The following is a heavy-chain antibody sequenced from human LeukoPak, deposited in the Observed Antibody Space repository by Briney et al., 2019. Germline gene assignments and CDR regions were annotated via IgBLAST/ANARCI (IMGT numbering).Heavy chain of an antibody. CDR2: INPNSGGT. V-gene: IGHV1-2*02. CDR3: AREVTGTTNAFDI. J-gene: IGHJ3*02. D-gene: IGHD1-20*01. CDR1: GYSFNYYY. Sequence: ASVKVSCKASGYSFNYYYIHWARQAAGQGLEWMGWINPNSGGTNYAQTFQGRVTMTRDTSSSTAYMELSRLRSDDTAVYFCAREVTGTTNAFDIWGQGTMVTVSS.